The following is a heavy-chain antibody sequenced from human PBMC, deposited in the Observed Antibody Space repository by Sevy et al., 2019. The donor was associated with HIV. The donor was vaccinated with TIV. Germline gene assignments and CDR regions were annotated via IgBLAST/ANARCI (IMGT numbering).Heavy chain of an antibody. D-gene: IGHD7-27*01. J-gene: IGHJ6*02. CDR3: GKALINWDGLDV. CDR2: ISGLSNYI. CDR1: GFTFSSYR. Sequence: GGSLRLSCAASGFTFSSYRINWVRQAPGKGLEWVSSISGLSNYIFYSDSVKGRFTISRDNAKNSVYLQMNSLRAEDTAVFFCGKALINWDGLDVWGQGTTVTVSS. V-gene: IGHV3-21*01.